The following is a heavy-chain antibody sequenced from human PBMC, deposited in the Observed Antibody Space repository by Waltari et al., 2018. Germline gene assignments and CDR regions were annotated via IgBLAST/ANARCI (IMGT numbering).Heavy chain of an antibody. J-gene: IGHJ4*02. V-gene: IGHV4-38-2*01. CDR1: GYSISSGYY. CDR2: IYHRGST. CDR3: AGPDRDGYNFDY. Sequence: QVQLQESGPGLVKPSETLSLTCAVSGYSISSGYYWGWIRQPPGKGLEWIGSIYHRGSTYNNPCLKSRVTISGDASKNQFSLKLSSVTAAYTAVYYCAGPDRDGYNFDYWGQGTLVTVSS. D-gene: IGHD5-12*01.